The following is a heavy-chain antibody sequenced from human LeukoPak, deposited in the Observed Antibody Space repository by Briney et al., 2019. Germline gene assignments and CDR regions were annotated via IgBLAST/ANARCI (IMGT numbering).Heavy chain of an antibody. D-gene: IGHD1-26*01. V-gene: IGHV3-53*01. CDR2: IYSSGST. J-gene: IGHJ4*02. CDR1: GFTVSSNY. Sequence: GGSLRLSCAASGFTVSSNYMSWVGQAPGKGLEWVSVIYSSGSTYYADSVKGRFTISRDNSKNTLYLQMNSLRAEDTAVYYCARREPSGRYYINWGQGTLVTVSS. CDR3: ARREPSGRYYIN.